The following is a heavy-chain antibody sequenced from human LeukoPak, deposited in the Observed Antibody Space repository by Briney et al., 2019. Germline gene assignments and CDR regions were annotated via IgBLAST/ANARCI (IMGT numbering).Heavy chain of an antibody. CDR3: AGYSSGWFGAFHI. J-gene: IGHJ3*02. V-gene: IGHV3-11*04. CDR1: GFTFSDYY. CDR2: ISSSGGTI. D-gene: IGHD6-19*01. Sequence: GGSLRLSCAASGFTFSDYYMNWIRQAPGKGLEWISYISSSGGTIYYADSVRGRFTISRDNAKNSLYLQMNSLRAEDTAVYYCAGYSSGWFGAFHIWGQGTMVTVSS.